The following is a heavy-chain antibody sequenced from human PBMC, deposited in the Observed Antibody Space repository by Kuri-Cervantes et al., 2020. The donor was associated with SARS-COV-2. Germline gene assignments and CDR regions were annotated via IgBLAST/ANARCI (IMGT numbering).Heavy chain of an antibody. CDR3: ARSANYGSGSYYMSYGMDV. V-gene: IGHV1-69*04. CDR1: GGTFSSYA. CDR2: IIPILGIA. D-gene: IGHD3-10*01. Sequence: SVKVSCKASGGTFSSYAISWVRQAPGQGLEWMGRIIPILGIANYAQKFQGRVTITADKSTSTAYMELSSLRSEDTAVYYCARSANYGSGSYYMSYGMDVWGQGTTVTVLL. J-gene: IGHJ6*02.